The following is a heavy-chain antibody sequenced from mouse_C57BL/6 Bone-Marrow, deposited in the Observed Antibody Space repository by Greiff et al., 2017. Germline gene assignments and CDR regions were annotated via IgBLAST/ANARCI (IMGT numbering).Heavy chain of an antibody. V-gene: IGHV1-50*01. CDR2: IDPSDSYT. CDR1: GYTFTSYW. Sequence: QVQLQQPGAELVKPGASVKLSCKASGYTFTSYWMQWVKQRPGQGLEWIGVIDPSDSYTNYNQKFKGKATLTVDTSSSTAYMQLSSLTSEDSAVYYCARGGVITRDWGQGTLVTVSA. D-gene: IGHD1-1*01. J-gene: IGHJ3*01. CDR3: ARGGVITRD.